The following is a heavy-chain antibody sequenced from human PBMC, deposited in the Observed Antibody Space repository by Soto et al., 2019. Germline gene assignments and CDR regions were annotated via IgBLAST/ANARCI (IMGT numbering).Heavy chain of an antibody. Sequence: SETLSLTCTFSVVSMSSYYWSCIRHPAGKGLEWIGRIYTSGNTNYNPSLKSRVTMSVDTSKNQFSLKLTSVTAADTAVYYCARIDDESAFDLWGQGTMGTVSS. V-gene: IGHV4-4*07. CDR3: ARIDDESAFDL. CDR2: IYTSGNT. CDR1: VVSMSSYY. J-gene: IGHJ3*01. D-gene: IGHD1-1*01.